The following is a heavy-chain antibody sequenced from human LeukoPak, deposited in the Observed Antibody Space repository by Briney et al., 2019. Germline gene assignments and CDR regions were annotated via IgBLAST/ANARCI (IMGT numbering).Heavy chain of an antibody. V-gene: IGHV3-23*01. CDR2: IGGSAGST. Sequence: GGSLRLSCAASGFTFSSYAMSWVRQAPGKGLEWVSAIGGSAGSTYYADSVRGRFTISRDNSKDTLYLQMNSLRAEDTAVYYCAEIVLSTSTNWGQGTLVTVSS. D-gene: IGHD2-2*01. CDR3: AEIVLSTSTN. CDR1: GFTFSSYA. J-gene: IGHJ4*02.